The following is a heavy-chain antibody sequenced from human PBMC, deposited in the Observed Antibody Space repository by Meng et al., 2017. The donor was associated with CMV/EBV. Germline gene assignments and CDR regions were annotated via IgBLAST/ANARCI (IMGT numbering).Heavy chain of an antibody. CDR2: IYYSGST. CDR1: GGSISSGDYY. CDR3: ARVGRTSCYDY. D-gene: IGHD2-2*01. J-gene: IGHJ4*02. V-gene: IGHV4-30-4*08. Sequence: VQPQEAGPGLVNPSQTLSLTCTVSGGSISSGDYYWSWIRQPPGKGLEWIGYIYYSGSTYYNPSLKSRVTISVDTSKNQFSLKLSSVTAADTAVYYCARVGRTSCYDYWGQGTLVTVSS.